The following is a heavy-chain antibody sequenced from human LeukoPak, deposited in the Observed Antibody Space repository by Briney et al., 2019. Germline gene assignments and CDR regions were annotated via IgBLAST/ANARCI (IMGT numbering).Heavy chain of an antibody. V-gene: IGHV3-23*01. CDR1: GFAFSSYA. CDR2: ISGSGGST. Sequence: GGSLRLSCAASGFAFSSYAMSWVRQAPGKGLEWVSAISGSGGSTYYADSVKGRFTISRDNSKNTLYLQMNSLRAEDTAVYYCAKACSGYDWDYSVFDYWGQGTLVTVSS. J-gene: IGHJ4*02. CDR3: AKACSGYDWDYSVFDY. D-gene: IGHD5-12*01.